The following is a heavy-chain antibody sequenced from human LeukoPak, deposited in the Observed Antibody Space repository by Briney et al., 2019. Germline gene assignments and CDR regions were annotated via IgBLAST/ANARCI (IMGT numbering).Heavy chain of an antibody. Sequence: SETLSLTCTVSGGSISSSSYYWGWIRQPPGKGLEWIGSIYYSGSTYYNPSLKSRVTISVDTSKNQFSLKLSSVTAADTAVYYCATSRSIAAPFGYWGQGTLVTVSP. D-gene: IGHD6-6*01. CDR3: ATSRSIAAPFGY. V-gene: IGHV4-39*01. CDR2: IYYSGST. CDR1: GGSISSSSYY. J-gene: IGHJ4*02.